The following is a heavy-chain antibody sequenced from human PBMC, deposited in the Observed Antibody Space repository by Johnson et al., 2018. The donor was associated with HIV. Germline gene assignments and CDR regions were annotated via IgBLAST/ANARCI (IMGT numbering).Heavy chain of an antibody. Sequence: VQLVESGGGVVRPGGSLRLSCAASGFTFDDYGMSWVRQAPGKGLEWVSGINWNGGSTGYADSVKGRFTISRDNAKNSLYLQMNSLRAEETALYYWSRVMSGWELLGACDIWGQGKMVTVSS. V-gene: IGHV3-20*04. CDR3: SRVMSGWELLGACDI. CDR1: GFTFDDYG. J-gene: IGHJ3*02. D-gene: IGHD1-26*01. CDR2: INWNGGST.